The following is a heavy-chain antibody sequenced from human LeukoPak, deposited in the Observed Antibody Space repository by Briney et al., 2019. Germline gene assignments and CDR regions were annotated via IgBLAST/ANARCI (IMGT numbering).Heavy chain of an antibody. CDR1: GYSFTSYG. CDR3: ARDGTLRRVIVSFDI. D-gene: IGHD3-16*02. CDR2: SSTENGNT. Sequence: ASVKVSCKTSGYSFTSYGISWVRQAPGQGLEWMGWSSTENGNTKYAQKVQGRVTVTTDTSTSTAYIELRSLRSDDTAVYYCARDGTLRRVIVSFDIWGQKTMVTVSS. V-gene: IGHV1-18*01. J-gene: IGHJ3*02.